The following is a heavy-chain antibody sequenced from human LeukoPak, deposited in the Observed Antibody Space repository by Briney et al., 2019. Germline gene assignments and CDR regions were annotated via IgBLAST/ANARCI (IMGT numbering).Heavy chain of an antibody. J-gene: IGHJ4*02. CDR1: GGSISSSSYY. CDR3: ARLHYDYVWGSYLPYYFDY. Sequence: SETLSLTCTVSGGSISSSSYYWGWLRQPPGKGPEWIGSIYYSGSTNYNPSLKSRVTISVDTSKNQFSLKLSSVTAADTAVYYCARLHYDYVWGSYLPYYFDYWGQGTLVTVSS. D-gene: IGHD3-16*02. V-gene: IGHV4-39*07. CDR2: IYYSGST.